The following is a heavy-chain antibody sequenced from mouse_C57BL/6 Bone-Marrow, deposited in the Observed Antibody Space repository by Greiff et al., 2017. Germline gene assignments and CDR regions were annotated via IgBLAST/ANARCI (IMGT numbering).Heavy chain of an antibody. Sequence: QVHVKQSGAELARPGASVKLSCKASGYTFTSYGISWVKQRTGQGLEWIGEIYPRSGNTYYTEKFKGKATLTADKSSSTAYMELRSLTSEDSAVYFCARTGGNQDRCFDVWGTGTTVTVSS. CDR2: IYPRSGNT. CDR1: GYTFTSYG. CDR3: ARTGGNQDRCFDV. J-gene: IGHJ1*03. V-gene: IGHV1-81*01. D-gene: IGHD1-1*02.